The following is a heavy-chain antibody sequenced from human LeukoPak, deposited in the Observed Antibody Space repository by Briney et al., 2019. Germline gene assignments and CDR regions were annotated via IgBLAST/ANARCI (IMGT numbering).Heavy chain of an antibody. D-gene: IGHD3-22*01. J-gene: IGHJ4*02. CDR2: IYSGGST. CDR1: GFTVSSNY. V-gene: IGHV3-66*01. Sequence: GGSLRLSCAASGFTVSSNYMSWVRQAPGKGLEWVSVIYSGGSTYYAASVKGRFTISRDNSKNTLYLQMNSLRAEDTAVYYCARDQYYYDSSGYYYWGQGTLVTVSS. CDR3: ARDQYYYDSSGYYY.